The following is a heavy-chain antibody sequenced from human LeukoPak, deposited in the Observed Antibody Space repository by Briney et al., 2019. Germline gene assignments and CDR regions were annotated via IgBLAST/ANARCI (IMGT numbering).Heavy chain of an antibody. V-gene: IGHV3-20*04. D-gene: IGHD4-11*01. CDR2: INWHGGST. Sequence: GGSLRLSCAASGFTFSSYAMSWVRQAPGKGLEWVSGINWHGGSTDYADSVKGRFTISRDNAKNSLYLQMNSLRAEDTALYYCARYDYNNYVGYYDHWGQGTLVTVSS. J-gene: IGHJ4*02. CDR3: ARYDYNNYVGYYDH. CDR1: GFTFSSYA.